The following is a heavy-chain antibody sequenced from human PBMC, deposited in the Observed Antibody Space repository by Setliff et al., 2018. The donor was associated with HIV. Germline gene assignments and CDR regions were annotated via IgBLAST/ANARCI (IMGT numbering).Heavy chain of an antibody. J-gene: IGHJ3*02. CDR1: RDSINGHW. CDR2: IHYSGIT. D-gene: IGHD3-9*01. CDR3: ARYKCINFACVGFDI. V-gene: IGHV4-59*11. Sequence: SETLSLTCTVSRDSINGHWWSWIRQPPGKGLEWTGSIHYSGITHYNPSLKSRLTMSVDTSKNQVSLKLTSVTAAYTAVYYCARYKCINFACVGFDIWGQGTVVTVSS.